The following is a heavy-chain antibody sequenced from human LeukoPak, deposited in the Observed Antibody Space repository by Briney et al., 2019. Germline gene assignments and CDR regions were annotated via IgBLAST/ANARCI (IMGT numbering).Heavy chain of an antibody. CDR3: ASLGSSVSFYGMDV. J-gene: IGHJ6*02. Sequence: SETLSLTCAVYGGSFSGYYWSWIRQPPGKGREWIGEINHSGSTNYNPSLKSRVTISVDTSKNQFSLKLSSVTAADTAVYYCASLGSSVSFYGMDVWGQGTTVTVSS. D-gene: IGHD2-15*01. CDR2: INHSGST. CDR1: GGSFSGYY. V-gene: IGHV4-34*01.